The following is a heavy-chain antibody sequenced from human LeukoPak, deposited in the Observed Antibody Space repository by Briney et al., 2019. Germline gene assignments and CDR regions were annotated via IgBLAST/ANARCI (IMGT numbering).Heavy chain of an antibody. CDR3: AREGSSSYCDY. CDR2: IKQDGSEK. J-gene: IGHJ4*02. V-gene: IGHV3-7*01. D-gene: IGHD6-6*01. CDR1: GFTFSSYW. Sequence: GGSLRLSCAASGFTFSSYWMIWVRQARGKGLEGVANIKQDGSEKYYVDSVKGRFTISRDNAKNSLYLQMNSLRAEDTAVYSCAREGSSSYCDYWGQGTLVTVSS.